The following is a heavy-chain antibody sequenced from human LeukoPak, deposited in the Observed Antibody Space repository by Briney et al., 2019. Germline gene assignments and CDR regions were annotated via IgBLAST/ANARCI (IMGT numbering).Heavy chain of an antibody. CDR1: GGSISSGSYY. CDR3: ARARSQWLPLD. V-gene: IGHV4-39*07. Sequence: KTSETLSLTCTVSGGSISSGSYYWGWIRQPPGKGLEWIGSIYYSGSTYYNPSLKSRVTISVDTSKNQFSLKLSSVTAADTAVYYCARARSQWLPLDWGQGTLVTVSS. CDR2: IYYSGST. D-gene: IGHD5-12*01. J-gene: IGHJ4*02.